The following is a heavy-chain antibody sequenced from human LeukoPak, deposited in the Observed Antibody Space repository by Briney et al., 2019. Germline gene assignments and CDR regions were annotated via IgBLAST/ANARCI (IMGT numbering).Heavy chain of an antibody. V-gene: IGHV1-2*02. CDR2: INPNSGGT. J-gene: IGHJ5*02. D-gene: IGHD4-17*01. CDR3: ARENGPSDDYGDYRLGNWFDP. CDR1: GYTFTGYY. Sequence: ASVKVSCKASGYTFTGYYMHWVRQAPGQGLEWMGWINPNSGGTNYAQKFQGRVTMTRDTSIGTAYMELSRLRSDDTAVYYCARENGPSDDYGDYRLGNWFDPWGQGTLVTVSS.